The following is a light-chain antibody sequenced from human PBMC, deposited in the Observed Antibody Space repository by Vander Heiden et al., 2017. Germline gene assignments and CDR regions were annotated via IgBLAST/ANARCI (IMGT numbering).Light chain of an antibody. CDR1: SSDVGSYNV. J-gene: IGLJ1*01. V-gene: IGLV2-23*02. Sequence: QSALTQPAPVSGSPGQSITISCTGTSSDVGSYNVVSWYQQHPGKAPKLMIYEVSKRPSGVSNHFSGSKSGNTASLTISGLQAEDEADYYCCSYAGSSTYVFGTGTKVTVL. CDR3: CSYAGSSTYV. CDR2: EVS.